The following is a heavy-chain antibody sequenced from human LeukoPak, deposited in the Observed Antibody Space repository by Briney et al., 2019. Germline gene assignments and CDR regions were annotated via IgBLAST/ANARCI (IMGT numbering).Heavy chain of an antibody. V-gene: IGHV1-8*01. CDR1: GYTFTSYD. Sequence: ASVKVSCKASGYTFTSYDINWVRQAPGEGLEWMGWMNPNSGNTDYAQKLQGRVTITRNTSISTAYMDLSSLRSEDTAVYYCARGGTYPPAAYNWFDPWGQGTLVTVSS. J-gene: IGHJ5*02. D-gene: IGHD2-2*01. CDR3: ARGGTYPPAAYNWFDP. CDR2: MNPNSGNT.